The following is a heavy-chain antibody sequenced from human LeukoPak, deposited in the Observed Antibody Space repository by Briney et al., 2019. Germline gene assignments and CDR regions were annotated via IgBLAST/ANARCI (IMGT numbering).Heavy chain of an antibody. J-gene: IGHJ4*02. CDR1: GGSFSGYY. D-gene: IGHD5-24*01. CDR2: INHSGST. CDR3: ARGSRDGYGS. V-gene: IGHV4-34*01. Sequence: SETLSLTCAVYGGSFSGYYWSWIRQPPGKGLEWIGEINHSGSTNYNPSLKSRVTISVDTSKNQFSLKLSSVTAADTAVYYWARGSRDGYGSWGQGTLVTVSS.